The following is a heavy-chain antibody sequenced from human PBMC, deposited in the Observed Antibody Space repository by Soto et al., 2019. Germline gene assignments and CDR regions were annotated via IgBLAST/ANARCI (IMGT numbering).Heavy chain of an antibody. CDR1: GFTFRSYW. CDR3: AVAVAGPTAIGY. Sequence: EVQLVESGGGLVQPGGSLRLSCAASGFTFRSYWMHWVRQAPGKGLVWVSRINSDGSSTSYADFVKGRFTISRDNAKNTLYLQMNSLRAEDTAVYYCAVAVAGPTAIGYWGQGTLVTVSS. D-gene: IGHD6-19*01. J-gene: IGHJ4*02. CDR2: INSDGSST. V-gene: IGHV3-74*01.